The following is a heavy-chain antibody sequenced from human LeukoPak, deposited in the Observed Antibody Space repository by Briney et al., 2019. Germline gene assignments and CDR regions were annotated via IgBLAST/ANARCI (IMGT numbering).Heavy chain of an antibody. CDR3: ARQWYEDTAMVDY. CDR1: GYSFTSYW. J-gene: IGHJ4*02. V-gene: IGHV5-51*01. D-gene: IGHD5-18*01. Sequence: GESLKISCKGSGYSFTSYWIAWVRQMPGKGLEWMGIIYPGDSDTRYSPSFQGQVTISADKSISTAYLQWRSLKAPDTAMYYCARQWYEDTAMVDYWGQGTLVTVSS. CDR2: IYPGDSDT.